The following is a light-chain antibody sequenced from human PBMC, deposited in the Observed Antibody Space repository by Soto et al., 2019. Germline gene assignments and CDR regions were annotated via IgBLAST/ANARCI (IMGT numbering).Light chain of an antibody. CDR2: GAS. J-gene: IGKJ4*01. CDR1: QSVGSN. CDR3: QQYNNWLSLT. Sequence: EIVMTQSPATLSVSPGERATLSCRASQSVGSNLAWYQQKPGQAPRLLIYGASTRATGIPARFSGSGSGTEFTLTISSLQSEDFAVYYCQQYNNWLSLTFGGGTKVDIK. V-gene: IGKV3-15*01.